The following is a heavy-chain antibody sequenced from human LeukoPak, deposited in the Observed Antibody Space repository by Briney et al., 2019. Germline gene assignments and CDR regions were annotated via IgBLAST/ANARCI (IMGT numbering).Heavy chain of an antibody. V-gene: IGHV4-34*01. J-gene: IGHJ3*01. CDR2: INHSGST. CDR3: GRGRGSGWYGPF. D-gene: IGHD6-19*01. Sequence: SETLSLTCAVYGGSFSGYYWSWICQPPGKGLEWIGEINHSGSTNYNPSLKSRVTISVDTSKNQFSLKLSSVTAADTAVYYCGRGRGSGWYGPFWGQGTMVTVSS. CDR1: GGSFSGYY.